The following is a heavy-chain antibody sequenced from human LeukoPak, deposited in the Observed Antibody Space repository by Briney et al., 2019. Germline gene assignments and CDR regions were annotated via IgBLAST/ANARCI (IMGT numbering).Heavy chain of an antibody. Sequence: PGGSLRLSCTASGFTFGDYAMSWVRQAPGKGLERVSFIRSKAYGGTTEYAASVKGRFTISRDDSKSIAYLQMNSLKTEDTAVYYCTRVSLVAASVFFDYWGQGTLVTVSS. V-gene: IGHV3-49*04. J-gene: IGHJ4*02. CDR1: GFTFGDYA. CDR3: TRVSLVAASVFFDY. D-gene: IGHD2-15*01. CDR2: IRSKAYGGTT.